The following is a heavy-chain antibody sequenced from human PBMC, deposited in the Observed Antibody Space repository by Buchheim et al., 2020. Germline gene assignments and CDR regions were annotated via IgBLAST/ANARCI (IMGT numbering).Heavy chain of an antibody. J-gene: IGHJ4*02. CDR1: GFTFSNYW. V-gene: IGHV3-7*03. Sequence: EVQLVDSGGGLVKPGGSLRLSCAASGFTFSNYWMSWVRQAPGKGLEWVANIKGDGSEKYLVDSVKGRFTMSRDNAKNSVYLQMNSLRGEDTAVYYCARRGDVFDYWGQGTL. D-gene: IGHD3-16*01. CDR3: ARRGDVFDY. CDR2: IKGDGSEK.